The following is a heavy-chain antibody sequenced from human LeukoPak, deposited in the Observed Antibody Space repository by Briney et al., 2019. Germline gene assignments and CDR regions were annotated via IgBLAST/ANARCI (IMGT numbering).Heavy chain of an antibody. J-gene: IGHJ4*02. V-gene: IGHV3-73*01. CDR2: IRSKANSYAT. CDR1: GFTFSGSA. D-gene: IGHD3-3*01. CDR3: TTTYYDFCSGHPTD. Sequence: PGGSMRLSCAASGFTFSGSAMHWVRQASGKGLEWVGRIRSKANSYATAYAASVRGRFTISRDDSKNTAYLQMSSLKTEDTAVYYCTTTYYDFCSGHPTDWGQGTLVTVSS.